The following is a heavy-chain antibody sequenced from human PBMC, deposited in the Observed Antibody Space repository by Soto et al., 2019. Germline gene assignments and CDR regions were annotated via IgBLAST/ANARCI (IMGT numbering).Heavy chain of an antibody. J-gene: IGHJ1*01. CDR1: GFTFTNYW. V-gene: IGHV3-74*01. CDR2: IDGVGTGT. Sequence: EVQLVQSGGGSVQPGGSLRLSFAASGFTFTNYWMHWVRQVPGKGLLWVSRIDGVGTGTSYSDSVRGRFTISRDNAENTLYLQMTNLRAEDTALYYCPTPFQYWGQSTQVTGSS. CDR3: PTPFQY.